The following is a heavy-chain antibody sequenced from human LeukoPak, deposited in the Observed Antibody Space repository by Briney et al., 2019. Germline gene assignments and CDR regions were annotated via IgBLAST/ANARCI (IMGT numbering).Heavy chain of an antibody. Sequence: GGSLRLSCAASGFTFSDYYMNWVRQAPGTGLEWVSYISSSGGTIYYADSVRGRFTVSRDNAENSLYLQMNSLKTEDTAVYYCIRTERVGAISVPGHWGQGTLVTVSS. CDR2: ISSSGGTI. J-gene: IGHJ4*02. V-gene: IGHV3-11*01. CDR1: GFTFSDYY. D-gene: IGHD1-26*01. CDR3: IRTERVGAISVPGH.